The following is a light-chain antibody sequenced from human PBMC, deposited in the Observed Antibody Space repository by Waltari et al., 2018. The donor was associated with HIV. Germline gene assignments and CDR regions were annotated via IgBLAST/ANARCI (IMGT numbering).Light chain of an antibody. J-gene: IGLJ3*02. CDR3: QSYDDSLSGSV. Sequence: QSVLTQPPSVSGAPGQRVTISCTGSSSNIGAGYDVHWYQQSPGTAPQLLMHGNNNRPSVVPDRCAGATSGTSASLAITGLQAEDEGDYHCQSYDDSLSGSVFGGGTKLTVL. CDR2: GNN. CDR1: SSNIGAGYD. V-gene: IGLV1-40*01.